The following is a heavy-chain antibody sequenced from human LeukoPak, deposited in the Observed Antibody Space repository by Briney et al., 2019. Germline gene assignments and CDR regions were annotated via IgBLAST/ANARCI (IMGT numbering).Heavy chain of an antibody. D-gene: IGHD5-18*01. CDR1: GFTFSSYE. CDR3: ARAGFDTAMGPGGRFDP. V-gene: IGHV3-48*03. CDR2: ISSSGSTI. Sequence: PGGSLRLSCAASGFTFSSYEMNWVRQAPGKGLEWVSYISSSGSTIYYADSVKGRFTISRDNAKNSLYLQMNSLRAEDTAVYYCARAGFDTAMGPGGRFDPWGQGTLVTVSS. J-gene: IGHJ5*02.